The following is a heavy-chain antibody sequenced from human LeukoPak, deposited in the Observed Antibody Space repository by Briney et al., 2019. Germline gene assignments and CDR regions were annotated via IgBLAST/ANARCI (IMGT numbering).Heavy chain of an antibody. D-gene: IGHD3-22*01. Sequence: SETLSLTCTVSGGSISSYYWSWIRQPPGKGLEWIGYIYYSGSTNYSPSLKSRVTISVDTSKNQFSLKLSSVTAADTAVYYCARDSSGYYYVGWYFDLWGRGTLVTVSS. CDR3: ARDSSGYYYVGWYFDL. J-gene: IGHJ2*01. CDR2: IYYSGST. V-gene: IGHV4-59*01. CDR1: GGSISSYY.